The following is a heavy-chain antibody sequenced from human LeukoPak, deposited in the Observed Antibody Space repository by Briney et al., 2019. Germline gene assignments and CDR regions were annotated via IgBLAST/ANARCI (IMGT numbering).Heavy chain of an antibody. J-gene: IGHJ4*02. CDR2: IYHSGST. CDR1: GYSFSSGYY. V-gene: IGHV4-38-2*01. Sequence: SETLSLTCAVSGYSFSSGYYWGWIRPPPGKGLEWIGSIYHSGSTYYNPSLKSRVTISVDTSKNQFSLKLSSVTAADTAVYYCARHGRVSGSYRDYYFDYWGQGTLVTVSS. D-gene: IGHD1-26*01. CDR3: ARHGRVSGSYRDYYFDY.